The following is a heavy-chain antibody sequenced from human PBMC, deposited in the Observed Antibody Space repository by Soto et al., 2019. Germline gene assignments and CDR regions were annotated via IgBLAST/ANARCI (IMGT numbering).Heavy chain of an antibody. J-gene: IGHJ4*02. CDR1: GFTFSSYA. Sequence: EVQLLESGGSLVQPGGSLRLSCAASGFTFSSYAMTWVRQAPGKGLEWVSVIGESGGGTSYADSVKGRFTISRDNSKDTLYLQMNSLRAEDTAVYHCAKGRFSEWLLLFEGWGQGTLVTVSS. CDR2: IGESGGGT. CDR3: AKGRFSEWLLLFEG. V-gene: IGHV3-23*01. D-gene: IGHD3-3*01.